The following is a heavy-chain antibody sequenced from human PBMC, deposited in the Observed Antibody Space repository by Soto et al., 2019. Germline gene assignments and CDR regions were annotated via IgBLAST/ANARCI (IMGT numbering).Heavy chain of an antibody. CDR2: ISAHNGNT. V-gene: IGHV1-18*01. Sequence: QVHLVQSGAEVKKPGASVKVSCKASGYTFTSYGITWVRQAPGQGLEWMGWISAHNGNTDYAQKLQGRVIVTRDTSTSTAYMELGSLISDDPAVYYCARGRYGEYLGQGALVTVS. CDR1: GYTFTSYG. J-gene: IGHJ4*02. D-gene: IGHD3-10*01. CDR3: ARGRYGEY.